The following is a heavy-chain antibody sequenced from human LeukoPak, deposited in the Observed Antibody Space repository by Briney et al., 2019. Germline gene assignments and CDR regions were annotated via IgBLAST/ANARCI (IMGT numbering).Heavy chain of an antibody. CDR2: IYYSGST. CDR1: GGSISSGGYY. V-gene: IGHV4-31*03. Sequence: SQTLSLTCTVSGGSISSGGYYWRWIRQHPGTGLEWIGYIYYSGSTYYNPSLKSRVTISVDTSKNQFSLKLSPVTAADTAVYYCATSDLYYFDYWGQGTLVTVSS. CDR3: ATSDLYYFDY. J-gene: IGHJ4*02. D-gene: IGHD3-3*01.